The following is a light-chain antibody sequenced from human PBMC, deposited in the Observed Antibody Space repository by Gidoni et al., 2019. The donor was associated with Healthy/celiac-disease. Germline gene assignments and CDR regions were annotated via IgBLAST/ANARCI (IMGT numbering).Light chain of an antibody. V-gene: IGKV3-11*01. CDR2: DAS. Sequence: EIVLTQSLATRSLSPGERATLSCRASQSVSSYLAWYQQKPGKAPRLLIYDASNRATGIPARFSGSGSGTDFTLTISSLEPEDFAVYYCQQGNNWPITFGQGTRLEIK. CDR1: QSVSSY. CDR3: QQGNNWPIT. J-gene: IGKJ5*01.